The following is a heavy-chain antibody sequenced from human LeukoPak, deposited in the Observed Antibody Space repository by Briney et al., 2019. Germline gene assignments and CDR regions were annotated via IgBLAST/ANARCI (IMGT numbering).Heavy chain of an antibody. CDR3: AKDPGYCSSTSCYMSAGWFDP. V-gene: IGHV3-23*01. CDR1: GFTFSSYA. D-gene: IGHD2-2*02. CDR2: ISGSGGST. J-gene: IGHJ5*02. Sequence: GGSLRLSCAASGFTFSSYAMSWVRQAPGKGLEWVSAISGSGGSTYYADSVKGRFTISRDNSKNTLYLQMNSLRAEDTAVYYCAKDPGYCSSTSCYMSAGWFDPWGQGTLVTVSA.